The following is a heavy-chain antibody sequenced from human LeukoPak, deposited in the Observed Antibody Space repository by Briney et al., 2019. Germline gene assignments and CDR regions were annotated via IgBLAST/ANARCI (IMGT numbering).Heavy chain of an antibody. V-gene: IGHV3-74*01. Sequence: GGSLRLSCAASGFTFSNYWMHWVRQAPGKGLVWVSRIKSDGSGTSYADSVKGRFTISRDNTKNTLYLQMNNLRAEDTAVYYCAPYYTVTTGYWGQGTLVTVSS. CDR2: IKSDGSGT. J-gene: IGHJ4*02. CDR3: APYYTVTTGY. CDR1: GFTFSNYW. D-gene: IGHD4-17*01.